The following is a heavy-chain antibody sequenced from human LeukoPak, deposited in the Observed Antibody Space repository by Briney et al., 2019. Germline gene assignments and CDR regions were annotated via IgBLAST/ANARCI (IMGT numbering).Heavy chain of an antibody. CDR2: ISYDGSNK. V-gene: IGHV3-30-3*01. D-gene: IGHD5-18*01. J-gene: IGHJ4*02. CDR1: GFTFSSYA. CDR3: ASTYSYGCFDY. Sequence: GGSLRLSCAASGFTFSSYAMRWVRQAPGKGLEWVAVISYDGSNKYYADSVKGRFTISRDNSKNTLYLQMNSLRAEDTAVYYCASTYSYGCFDYWGQGTLVTVSS.